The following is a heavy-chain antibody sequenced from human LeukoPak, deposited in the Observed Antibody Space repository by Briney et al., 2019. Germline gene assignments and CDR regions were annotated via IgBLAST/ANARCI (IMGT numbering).Heavy chain of an antibody. CDR3: ARSLEGYCSSTSCSALYYYYGMDV. CDR1: GYTFTSYA. D-gene: IGHD2-2*01. Sequence: ASVKVSCKASGYTFTSYAMNWVRQAPGQGLEWMGWINANTGNPTYAQGFTGRFVFSLDTSVSTAYLQISSLKAEDTAVYYCARSLEGYCSSTSCSALYYYYGMDVWGQGTTVTVSS. CDR2: INANTGNP. V-gene: IGHV7-4-1*02. J-gene: IGHJ6*02.